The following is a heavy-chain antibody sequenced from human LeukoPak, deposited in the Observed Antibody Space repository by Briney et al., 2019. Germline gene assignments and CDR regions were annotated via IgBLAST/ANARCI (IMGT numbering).Heavy chain of an antibody. J-gene: IGHJ4*02. D-gene: IGHD6-19*01. CDR2: IRSKAYGGTT. Sequence: PGGSLRLSCAASGFTFSSYGMHWVRQAPGKGLEWVGFIRSKAYGGTTEYAASVKGRFTISRDDSKSIAYLQMNSLKTEDTAVYYCTRHSSAWAFDYWGQGTLVTVSS. V-gene: IGHV3-49*04. CDR1: GFTFSSYG. CDR3: TRHSSAWAFDY.